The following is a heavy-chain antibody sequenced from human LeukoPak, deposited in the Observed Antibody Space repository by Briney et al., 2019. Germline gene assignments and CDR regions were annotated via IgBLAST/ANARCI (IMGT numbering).Heavy chain of an antibody. CDR1: GFTFSSYS. CDR2: ISSSSSYT. Sequence: GGSLRLSCAASGFTFSSYSMNWVRQAPGKGLEWVSSISSSSSYTYYADSVKGRFTISRDNAKNSLYLQMNSLRAEDTAVYYCARDQGRSITMIVDRDYWGQGTLVTVSS. J-gene: IGHJ4*02. D-gene: IGHD3-22*01. V-gene: IGHV3-21*01. CDR3: ARDQGRSITMIVDRDY.